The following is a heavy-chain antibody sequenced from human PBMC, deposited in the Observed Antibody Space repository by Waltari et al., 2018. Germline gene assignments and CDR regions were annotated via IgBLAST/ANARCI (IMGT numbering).Heavy chain of an antibody. V-gene: IGHV1-69*13. D-gene: IGHD3-10*01. CDR1: GGTFSSYA. CDR2: IIPSFVKA. CDR3: ATPPEMGFRECRFDY. J-gene: IGHJ4*02. Sequence: QVQLVQSGAEVKKPGSSVKVSCKASGGTFSSYAISWVRQAPGQGIEWMGGIIPSFVKANYAQNVQGRFTITADEATSTAYMELSSLRSEDTAVYYCATPPEMGFRECRFDYWGQGTLVTVSS.